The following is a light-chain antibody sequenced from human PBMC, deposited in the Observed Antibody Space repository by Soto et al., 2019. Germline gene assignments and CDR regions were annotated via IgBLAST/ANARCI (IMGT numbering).Light chain of an antibody. J-gene: IGKJ4*01. CDR3: QQRSNWRT. CDR1: QSVNSF. Sequence: EIVLTQSPATLSLSPGERATLSCRASQSVNSFLAWYQQKPGQAPRLLIYDASNRATGIPARFSGSGSGTDFTLTISSLEPEDFAVYYCQQRSNWRTFGGGTKVDIK. CDR2: DAS. V-gene: IGKV3-11*01.